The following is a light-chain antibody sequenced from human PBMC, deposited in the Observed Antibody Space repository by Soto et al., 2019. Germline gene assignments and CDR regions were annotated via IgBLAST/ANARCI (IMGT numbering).Light chain of an antibody. CDR1: QSVSTS. J-gene: IGKJ4*01. CDR2: GAS. Sequence: EIVLTQSPATLSLSPGEGATLSCRASQSVSTSLAWYQQKPGQAPRLLIYGASRRAAGIPGRFSGSGSGTDFTLTISSLEPEDFAVYYCQQRSDWLTFGGGTKVGIK. V-gene: IGKV3-11*01. CDR3: QQRSDWLT.